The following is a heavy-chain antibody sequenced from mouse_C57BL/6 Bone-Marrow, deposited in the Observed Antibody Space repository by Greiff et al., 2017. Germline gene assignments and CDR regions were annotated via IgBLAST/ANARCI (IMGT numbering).Heavy chain of an antibody. V-gene: IGHV5-9*01. D-gene: IGHD1-1*01. Sequence: EVKLMESGGGLVKPGGSLKLSCAASGFTFSSYTMSWVRQTPEKRLEWVATISGGGGNTYYPDSVKGRFTISRDNAKNTLYLQMSSLRSEDTALYYCARRRYSYYYGSRFGFAYWGQGTLVTVSA. J-gene: IGHJ3*01. CDR3: ARRRYSYYYGSRFGFAY. CDR2: ISGGGGNT. CDR1: GFTFSSYT.